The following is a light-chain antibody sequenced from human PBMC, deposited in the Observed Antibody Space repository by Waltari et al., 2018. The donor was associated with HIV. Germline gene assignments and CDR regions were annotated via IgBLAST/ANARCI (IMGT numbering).Light chain of an antibody. CDR2: SNN. J-gene: IGLJ2*01. CDR3: ATWDDSLNGVV. V-gene: IGLV1-44*01. CDR1: SPNIGSNT. Sequence: QSVLTQPPSASGTPGQRVTISCSGSSPNIGSNTVNWYQHLPGTAPKFLIYSNNQRPSEVPDRFSGSKSGTSVSLAISGLQSEDEADYYCATWDDSLNGVVFGGGTKLTV.